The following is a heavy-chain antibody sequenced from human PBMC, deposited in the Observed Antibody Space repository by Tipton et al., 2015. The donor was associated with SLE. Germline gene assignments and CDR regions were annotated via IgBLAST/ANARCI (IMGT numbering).Heavy chain of an antibody. J-gene: IGHJ4*02. D-gene: IGHD2-2*01. CDR1: GYKFTSHW. V-gene: IGHV5-51*01. CDR2: IYPGDSDT. CDR3: ARVSPAEVFDY. Sequence: VQLVQSGVEVKKPGESLKISCKGSGYKFTSHWIAWVRQMPGKGLEWMGIIYPGDSDTTYSPSFQGQVTISADESTNTAYLQWTSLKTSDTAIYYCARVSPAEVFDYWGQGTLVTVSS.